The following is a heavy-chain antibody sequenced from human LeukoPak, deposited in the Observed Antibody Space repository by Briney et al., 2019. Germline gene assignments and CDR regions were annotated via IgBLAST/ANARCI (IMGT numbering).Heavy chain of an antibody. CDR1: GYTFTGYY. D-gene: IGHD3-22*01. V-gene: IGHV1-2*02. CDR2: INPNSGGT. Sequence: PEASVKVSCKASGYTFTGYYMHWVGQAPGQGLEWMGWINPNSGGTNYAQKFQGRVTMTRDTSISTAYMELSRLRSDDTAVYYCARVGKDPYYYDSSGYFPLDYWGQGTLVTVSS. CDR3: ARVGKDPYYYDSSGYFPLDY. J-gene: IGHJ4*02.